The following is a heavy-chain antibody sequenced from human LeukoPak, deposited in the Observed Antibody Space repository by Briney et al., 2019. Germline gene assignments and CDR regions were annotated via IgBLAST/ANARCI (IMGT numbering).Heavy chain of an antibody. D-gene: IGHD2-15*01. CDR1: GYTFTSYA. Sequence: VASVKVSCKASGYTFTSYAMHWVRQAPGQRLEWMGWINAGNGNTKYSQKFQGRVTITRDTSASTAYMELSSLRSEDTAVYYCARGYCSGGSCYEDYWGQGTLVTVSS. CDR3: ARGYCSGGSCYEDY. J-gene: IGHJ4*02. V-gene: IGHV1-3*01. CDR2: INAGNGNT.